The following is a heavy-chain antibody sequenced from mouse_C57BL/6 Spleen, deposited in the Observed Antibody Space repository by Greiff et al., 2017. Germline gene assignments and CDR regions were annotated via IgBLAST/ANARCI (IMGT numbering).Heavy chain of an antibody. CDR1: GFNIKDDY. J-gene: IGHJ3*01. V-gene: IGHV14-4*01. CDR3: TFFYYYGSSPFAY. D-gene: IGHD1-1*01. CDR2: IDPENGDT. Sequence: EVQLQQPGAELVRPGASVKLSCTASGFNIKDDYMHWVKQRPEQGLEWIGWIDPENGDTEYASKFQGKATITADTSSNTAYLQLSSLTSEDTAVYYCTFFYYYGSSPFAYWGQGTLVSVYA.